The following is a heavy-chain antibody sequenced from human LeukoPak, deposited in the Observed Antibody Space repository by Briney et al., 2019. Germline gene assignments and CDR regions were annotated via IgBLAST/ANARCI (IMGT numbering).Heavy chain of an antibody. J-gene: IGHJ5*02. CDR3: ARSISYRSGDPGHNWFDP. Sequence: SVKVSCKASGYSFTSYGISWVRQAPGQGLEWMGWISAYNGNTNYAQKLQGRVTMTTDTSTSTAYMELRSLRSDDTAVYYCARSISYRSGDPGHNWFDPWGQGTLVTVSS. D-gene: IGHD2-21*02. V-gene: IGHV1-18*01. CDR1: GYSFTSYG. CDR2: ISAYNGNT.